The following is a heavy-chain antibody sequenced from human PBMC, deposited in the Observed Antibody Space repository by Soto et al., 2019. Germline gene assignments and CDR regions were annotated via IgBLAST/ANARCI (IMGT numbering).Heavy chain of an antibody. J-gene: IGHJ4*02. D-gene: IGHD2-15*01. CDR1: GGSISSYY. CDR3: ARQGRYCSGGSCYSDLDY. V-gene: IGHV4-59*08. Sequence: PSETLSLTCTVSGGSISSYYWSWIRQPPGKGLEWIGYIYYSGSTNYNPSLKSRVTISVDTSKNQFSLKLSSVTAADTAVYYCARQGRYCSGGSCYSDLDYWGQGTLVTVSS. CDR2: IYYSGST.